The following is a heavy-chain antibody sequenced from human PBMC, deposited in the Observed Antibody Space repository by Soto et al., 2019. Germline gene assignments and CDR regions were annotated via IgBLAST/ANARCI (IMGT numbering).Heavy chain of an antibody. V-gene: IGHV3-21*01. CDR1: GFTFSSYS. D-gene: IGHD3-10*01. CDR3: ARDFGEFGDGYNYFDY. Sequence: GGSLRLSCAASGFTFSSYSMNWVRQAPGKGLEWVSSISSSSSYIYYADTVKGRFTISRDNAKNSLYLQMNSLRAEDTAVYYCARDFGEFGDGYNYFDYWGQGTLVTVSS. J-gene: IGHJ4*02. CDR2: ISSSSSYI.